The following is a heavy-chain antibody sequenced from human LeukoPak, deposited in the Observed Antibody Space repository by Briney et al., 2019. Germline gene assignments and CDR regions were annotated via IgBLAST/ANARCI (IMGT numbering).Heavy chain of an antibody. D-gene: IGHD5-18*01. V-gene: IGHV3-11*01. CDR1: GFTFSDYY. Sequence: PGGSLRLSCAASGFTFSDYYMSWIRQAPGKGLEWVSYISSSGSTIYYAGSVKGRFTISRDNAKNSLYLQMNSLRAEDTAVYYCATIQLWFSHNWFDPWGQGTLVTVSS. CDR3: ATIQLWFSHNWFDP. J-gene: IGHJ5*02. CDR2: ISSSGSTI.